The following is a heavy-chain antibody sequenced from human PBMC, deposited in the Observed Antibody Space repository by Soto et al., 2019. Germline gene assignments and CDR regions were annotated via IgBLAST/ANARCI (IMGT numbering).Heavy chain of an antibody. V-gene: IGHV4-34*01. J-gene: IGHJ6*03. Sequence: SETLSLTCAVYGGSFSGYYWSWIRQPPGKGLEWIGEINHSGSTNYNPSLKSRVTISVDTSKNQFSLKLSSVTAADTAVYYCARRPGPFAFAHMDVWGKGTTVTVSS. CDR3: ARRPGPFAFAHMDV. D-gene: IGHD3-3*01. CDR1: GGSFSGYY. CDR2: INHSGST.